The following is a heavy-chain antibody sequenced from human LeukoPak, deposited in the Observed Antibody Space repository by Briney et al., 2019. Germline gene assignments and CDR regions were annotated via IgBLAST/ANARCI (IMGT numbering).Heavy chain of an antibody. D-gene: IGHD1-26*01. Sequence: GASVTVSCKSSGYTFTIYGISWVRQAPGQGVEWMGWISAYNGNTNYAQKLQGRVTMTTDTSTSTAYMELRSLRSDDTAVYYCARTGASPESDAFDIWGQGTMVTVSS. J-gene: IGHJ3*02. CDR3: ARTGASPESDAFDI. CDR1: GYTFTIYG. CDR2: ISAYNGNT. V-gene: IGHV1-18*01.